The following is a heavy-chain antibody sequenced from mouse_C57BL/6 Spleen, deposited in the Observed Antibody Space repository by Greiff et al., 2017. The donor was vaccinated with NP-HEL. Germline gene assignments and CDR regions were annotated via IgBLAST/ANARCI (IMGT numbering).Heavy chain of an antibody. CDR2: IDPSDSYT. CDR3: ARGHYGSSFAMDY. CDR1: GYTFTSYW. J-gene: IGHJ4*01. D-gene: IGHD1-1*01. Sequence: VQLQQPGAELVKPGASVKLSCKASGYTFTSYWMQWVKQRPGQGLEWIGEIDPSDSYTNYNQKFKGKATLTVDTSSSTAYMQLSSLTSEDSAVYYCARGHYGSSFAMDYWGQGTSVTVSS. V-gene: IGHV1-50*01.